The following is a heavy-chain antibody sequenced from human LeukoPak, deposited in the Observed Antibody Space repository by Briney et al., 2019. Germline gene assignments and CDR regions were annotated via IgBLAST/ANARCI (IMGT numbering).Heavy chain of an antibody. Sequence: SQTLSLTCALSGDSFSSNSAAWNWIRQSPSRGLEWLGRTYYRSKWYNDYAVSVKSRITINPDTSKNQFSLQLNSVTPEDTAVYYCARDQPPLYGSGSYSFDYWGQGTLVTVSS. J-gene: IGHJ4*02. CDR2: TYYRSKWYN. V-gene: IGHV6-1*01. D-gene: IGHD3-10*01. CDR1: GDSFSSNSAA. CDR3: ARDQPPLYGSGSYSFDY.